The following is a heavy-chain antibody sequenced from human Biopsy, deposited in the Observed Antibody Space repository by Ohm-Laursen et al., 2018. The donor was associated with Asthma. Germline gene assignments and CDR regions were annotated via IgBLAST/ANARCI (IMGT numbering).Heavy chain of an antibody. Sequence: ASVKVSCKASGYTFINYAIHWVRQAPGQRLEWMGWINPNSGGTNYAQKFQGRVTMTRDTSISTAYMELSRLRSDDTAVYYCAGSGGNYGYYGLDVWGQGTTVTVSS. J-gene: IGHJ6*02. CDR2: INPNSGGT. D-gene: IGHD3-22*01. V-gene: IGHV1-2*02. CDR1: GYTFINYA. CDR3: AGSGGNYGYYGLDV.